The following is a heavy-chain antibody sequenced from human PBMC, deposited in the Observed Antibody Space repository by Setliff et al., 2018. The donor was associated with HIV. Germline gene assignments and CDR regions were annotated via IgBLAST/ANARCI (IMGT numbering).Heavy chain of an antibody. V-gene: IGHV3-30*04. J-gene: IGHJ4*02. CDR2: ISYDGSNK. CDR3: ARDRSARLSLDYYFDF. D-gene: IGHD6-6*01. CDR1: GFTFSRYG. Sequence: GGSLRLSCAASGFTFSRYGMHWVRQAPGKGLEWVAVISYDGSNKYYADSVKGRFTISRDNSKNTLSLQMNSLRAEDTAVYYCARDRSARLSLDYYFDFWGQGTLVTVSS.